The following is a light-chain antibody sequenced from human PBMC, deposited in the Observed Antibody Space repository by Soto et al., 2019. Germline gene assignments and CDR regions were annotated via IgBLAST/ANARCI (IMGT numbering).Light chain of an antibody. Sequence: QSVLAQPASVSGSPGQSITISCTGTSSDVGAYNSVSWYQQHPHKAPQVIIYKGTQRLSGVSNRFSGSTSGNAASLTISGLQADDEADYFCCSSAPESTYVFGSGTKVTVL. CDR2: KGT. V-gene: IGLV2-23*01. CDR3: CSSAPESTYV. J-gene: IGLJ1*01. CDR1: SSDVGAYNS.